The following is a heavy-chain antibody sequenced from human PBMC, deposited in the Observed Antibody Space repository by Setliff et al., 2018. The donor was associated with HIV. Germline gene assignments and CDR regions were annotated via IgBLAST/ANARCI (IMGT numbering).Heavy chain of an antibody. Sequence: GASVKVSCKASGGTFSSYAISWVRQAPGQGLEWMGRIIPIFGTANYAQKFQGRVTITADKSTSTAYMELSRLRSEDTAVYYCARNPQPTGTPDYCYYYYMDVWGKGTTVTVSS. J-gene: IGHJ6*03. V-gene: IGHV1-69*06. CDR1: GGTFSSYA. CDR3: ARNPQPTGTPDYCYYYYMDV. CDR2: IIPIFGTA. D-gene: IGHD1-1*01.